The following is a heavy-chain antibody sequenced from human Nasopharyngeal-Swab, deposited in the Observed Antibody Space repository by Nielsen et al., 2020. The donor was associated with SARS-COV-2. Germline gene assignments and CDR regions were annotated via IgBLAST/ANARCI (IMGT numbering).Heavy chain of an antibody. CDR1: GYSFTTYW. CDR2: INPGDSNT. Sequence: KVSCKGSGYSFTTYWIGWVRQMPGKGLEWMGIINPGDSNTRYSPSFQGQVTISVDKYSSTAYLQWSSLKASDTAIYYCARPMRPMGHYYFGMDVWGQGTTVTVSS. CDR3: ARPMRPMGHYYFGMDV. J-gene: IGHJ6*02. V-gene: IGHV5-51*01. D-gene: IGHD1-26*01.